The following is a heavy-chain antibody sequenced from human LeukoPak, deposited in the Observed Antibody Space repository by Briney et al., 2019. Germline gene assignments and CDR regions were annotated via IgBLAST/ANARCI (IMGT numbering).Heavy chain of an antibody. CDR2: ISYDGSNK. D-gene: IGHD3-10*01. V-gene: IGHV3-30*18. J-gene: IGHJ4*02. Sequence: GGSLRLSCAASGFTFSSYGMHWVRQAPGKGLEWVAVISYDGSNKYYADSVKGRFTISRDNSKNTLYLQMNSLRAEDTAVYYCAKDQAITMVRGVLVYWGQGTLVTVSS. CDR1: GFTFSSYG. CDR3: AKDQAITMVRGVLVY.